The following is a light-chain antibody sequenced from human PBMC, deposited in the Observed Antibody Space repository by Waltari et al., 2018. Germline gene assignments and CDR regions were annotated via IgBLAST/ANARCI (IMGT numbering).Light chain of an antibody. CDR1: QSVSSY. J-gene: IGKJ1*01. CDR2: DAS. V-gene: IGKV3-11*01. CDR3: QQRSNWPPT. Sequence: EIVLTQSPATLSLSPGESATLSCRASQSVSSYLAWYQHKPGQAPRLLIYDASNRATGIPARFSGSGSGTDFTLTISSLEPEDFAVYYCQQRSNWPPTFGQGTKVEI.